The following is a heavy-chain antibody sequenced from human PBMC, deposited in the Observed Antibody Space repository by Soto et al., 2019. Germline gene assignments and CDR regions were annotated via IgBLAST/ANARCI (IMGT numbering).Heavy chain of an antibody. Sequence: SETLSLTCAVYAGSVNGYYCNWIRQPPGKGLEWIGEINHTGGTHYNPSLKSRVTRSGDTSKNQFSLRLSSVTASDTAIYYCATCITVFGLLIHPLDHWGEGTQVTVSS. CDR1: AGSVNGYY. V-gene: IGHV4-34*01. J-gene: IGHJ5*02. CDR2: INHTGGT. D-gene: IGHD3-3*01. CDR3: ATCITVFGLLIHPLDH.